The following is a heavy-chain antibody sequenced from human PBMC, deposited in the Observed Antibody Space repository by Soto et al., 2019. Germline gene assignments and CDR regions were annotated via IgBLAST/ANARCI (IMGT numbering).Heavy chain of an antibody. CDR2: ISYSGST. J-gene: IGHJ5*02. CDR1: GGSISSGDYY. V-gene: IGHV4-31*11. D-gene: IGHD2-8*01. Sequence: QVQLQESGPGLVKPSQTLSLTCAVSGGSISSGDYYWSWIRQHPGKGLEWIGYISYSGSTYYNPSLKSRVTISIDTSKNQFSLNLSSVTDADTAVSYCARDPNSMFYTWGQGILVTVSS. CDR3: ARDPNSMFYT.